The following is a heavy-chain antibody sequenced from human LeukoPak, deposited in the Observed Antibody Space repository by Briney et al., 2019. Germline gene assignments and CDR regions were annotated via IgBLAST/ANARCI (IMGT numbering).Heavy chain of an antibody. CDR1: GFTVSSSY. CDR2: LYSGGTT. CDR3: AKDREGTTFDN. D-gene: IGHD1-7*01. Sequence: GGSLRLSCAASGFTVSSSYMSWVRQAPGKGLEWVSVLYSGGTTYYADSVKGRFTISRDNSKNTVYLQMNSLRAEDTAVYYCAKDREGTTFDNWGQGTLVTVSS. J-gene: IGHJ4*02. V-gene: IGHV3-53*05.